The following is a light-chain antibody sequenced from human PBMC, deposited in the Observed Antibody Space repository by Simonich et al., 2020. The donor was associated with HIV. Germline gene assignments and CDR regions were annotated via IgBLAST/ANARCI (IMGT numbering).Light chain of an antibody. J-gene: IGKJ1*01. V-gene: IGKV4-1*01. CDR2: WAS. CDR3: QQSYSTPPT. Sequence: DIVMTQSPDSLAVSLGGRATINCKSSQSVLYSSNNKNYLAWYQQKPGQTPKLLIYWASTREYGVPDRFSGSGSGTDFTLTISSLQPEDFATYYCQQSYSTPPTFGQGTKVEIK. CDR1: QSVLYSSNNKNY.